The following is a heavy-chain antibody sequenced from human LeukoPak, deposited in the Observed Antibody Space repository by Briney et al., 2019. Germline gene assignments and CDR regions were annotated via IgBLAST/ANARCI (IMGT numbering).Heavy chain of an antibody. CDR1: GASITSHY. CDR2: IKGSGDT. Sequence: PSETLSLTCTVSGASITSHYWTWIRQPPGKGLEWVAYIKGSGDTNYNHSLNSRVTISIDTSKNQFSLRLTSVNDADTAVYYCPRLRRTTVPGTTHSYHYMDVWGKGTTVTVSS. V-gene: IGHV4-59*11. D-gene: IGHD6-19*01. CDR3: PRLRRTTVPGTTHSYHYMDV. J-gene: IGHJ6*03.